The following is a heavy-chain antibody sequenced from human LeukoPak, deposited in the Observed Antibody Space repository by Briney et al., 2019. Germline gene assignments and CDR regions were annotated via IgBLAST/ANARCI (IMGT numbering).Heavy chain of an antibody. CDR2: ISSSSSYI. Sequence: GGSLRLSCAASGFTFSSYSMNWVRQAPGKGLEWVSSISSSSSYIYYADSVKGRFTISRDNAKNSLYLQMNSLRAEDTAVYYCARERASSTSVVLSVYYYYGMDVWGQGTTVTVSS. J-gene: IGHJ6*02. V-gene: IGHV3-21*01. D-gene: IGHD2-2*01. CDR1: GFTFSSYS. CDR3: ARERASSTSVVLSVYYYYGMDV.